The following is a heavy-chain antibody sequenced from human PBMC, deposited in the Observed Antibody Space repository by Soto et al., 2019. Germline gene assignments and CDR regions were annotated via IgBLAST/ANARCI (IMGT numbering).Heavy chain of an antibody. J-gene: IGHJ6*04. CDR1: GFTFSSYA. CDR2: ISYDGSNK. CDR3: ARGGRITMVRGVITIYYYGMEV. V-gene: IGHV3-30-3*01. D-gene: IGHD3-10*01. Sequence: GGSLRLSCAASGFTFSSYAMHWVRQAPGKWLEWVAVISYDGSNKYYADSVKGRFTISRDNSKNTLYLQMNSLRAEDTAVYYCARGGRITMVRGVITIYYYGMEVWGKGPTVTASS.